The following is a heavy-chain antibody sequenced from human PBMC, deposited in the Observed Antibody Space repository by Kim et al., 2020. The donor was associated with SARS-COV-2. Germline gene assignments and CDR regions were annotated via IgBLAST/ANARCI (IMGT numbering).Heavy chain of an antibody. V-gene: IGHV3-23*01. J-gene: IGHJ4*02. CDR2: SSGSGDGP. D-gene: IGHD5-18*01. CDR1: GITVSNSA. Sequence: GGSLRLSCAASGITVSNSALSWVRQAPGRGLEWVSSSSGSGDGPYYADSVKGRFTISRDSSKNMLHLQMNSLRAADTAVYYCVTEGKYSYGIFDSWGLGTLVTVSS. CDR3: VTEGKYSYGIFDS.